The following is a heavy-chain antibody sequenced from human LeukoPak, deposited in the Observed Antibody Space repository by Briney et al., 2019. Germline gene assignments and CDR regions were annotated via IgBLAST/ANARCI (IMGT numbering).Heavy chain of an antibody. D-gene: IGHD6-19*01. CDR1: GGSMSSYY. CDR2: IYYSGGT. CDR3: ARAAVAGIWFDS. V-gene: IGHV4-59*01. J-gene: IGHJ5*01. Sequence: PSETLSLTCTVSGGSMSSYYWSWIRQPPGKGLGWIAYIYYSGGTSYNPSLKSRLTTSVDTPKNQFSLKLSSVTAADTAVYYCARAAVAGIWFDSWGQGTLVTVSS.